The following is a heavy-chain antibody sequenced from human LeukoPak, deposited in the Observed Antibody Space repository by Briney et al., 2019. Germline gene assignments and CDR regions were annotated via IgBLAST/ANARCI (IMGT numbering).Heavy chain of an antibody. CDR3: ARDLSGWYGDFDY. D-gene: IGHD6-19*01. Sequence: ASVKVSCKASGYTFTGYYIHWVRQAPGQGLEWMGRINPNNGGTNYAQKFQGRVTMTRDTSISTAYMELSRLRSDDTAVYYCARDLSGWYGDFDYRGQGTLVTVSS. CDR1: GYTFTGYY. CDR2: INPNNGGT. V-gene: IGHV1-2*06. J-gene: IGHJ4*02.